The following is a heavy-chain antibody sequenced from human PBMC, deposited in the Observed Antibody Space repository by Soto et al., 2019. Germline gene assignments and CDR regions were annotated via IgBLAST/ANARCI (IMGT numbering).Heavy chain of an antibody. D-gene: IGHD3-22*01. J-gene: IGHJ4*02. V-gene: IGHV3-74*01. Sequence: RGAVTLSPPASGFSCRTYWMHWVRQARGKGLVWVSRISIDGSSTNYADSVKGRFTISRDNAKNTLYLQMISLRAEDTALYYCASSYYYDSSAYYFLGYWGQGPLVTVSS. CDR1: GFSCRTYW. CDR2: ISIDGSST. CDR3: ASSYYYDSSAYYFLGY.